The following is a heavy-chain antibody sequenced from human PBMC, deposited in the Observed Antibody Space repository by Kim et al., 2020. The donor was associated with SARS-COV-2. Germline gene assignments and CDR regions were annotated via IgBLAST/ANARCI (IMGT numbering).Heavy chain of an antibody. V-gene: IGHV3-7*05. CDR2: IKDDGSEK. CDR3: VAGAGWLPDY. CDR1: GFAFNTYW. J-gene: IGHJ4*02. D-gene: IGHD5-12*01. Sequence: GGSLRLSCTGSGFAFNTYWMNWVRQAPGKGLEWVGNIKDDGSEKYYMDSMRGRFTISRDNAKNSLYLQMSSLRAEDTAVYYCVAGAGWLPDYWGQGTLV.